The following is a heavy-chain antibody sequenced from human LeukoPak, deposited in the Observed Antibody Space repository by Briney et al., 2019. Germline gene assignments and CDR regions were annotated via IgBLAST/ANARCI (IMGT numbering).Heavy chain of an antibody. CDR3: ARDPGLRVGP. CDR1: GDSISSYY. CDR2: IYHSGST. D-gene: IGHD3-10*01. Sequence: SQTLSLTCTVSGDSISSYYWGWIRQPPGKGLEWIGSIYHSGSTYYNPSLKSRVTISLYKSKKQFSRKLSSFTAAYTAVYYCARDPGLRVGPWGQGTLVTVSS. J-gene: IGHJ5*02. V-gene: IGHV4-38-2*02.